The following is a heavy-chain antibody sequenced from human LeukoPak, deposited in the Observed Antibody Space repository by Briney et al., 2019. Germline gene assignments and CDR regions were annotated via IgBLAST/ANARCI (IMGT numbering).Heavy chain of an antibody. J-gene: IGHJ4*02. D-gene: IGHD5-12*01. Sequence: GSLRLSCAASKFAFSSYAMSWVRQAPGKGLEWVSAISGGGGNTYYADSVKGRFTISRDNSKNTLYLQMNSLRAEDTAVYYCAKSYNGYESKPDYWGQGTLVTVSS. CDR2: ISGGGGNT. CDR1: KFAFSSYA. CDR3: AKSYNGYESKPDY. V-gene: IGHV3-23*01.